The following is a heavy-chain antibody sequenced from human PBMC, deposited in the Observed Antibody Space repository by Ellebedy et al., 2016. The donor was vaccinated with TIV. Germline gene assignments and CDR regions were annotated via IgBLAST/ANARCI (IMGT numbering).Heavy chain of an antibody. V-gene: IGHV3-23*01. D-gene: IGHD3-22*01. J-gene: IGHJ4*02. CDR3: AKSPLIRHSSRPFDY. CDR1: GFTFSSYA. CDR2: ISGSGGST. Sequence: GESLKISXAASGFTFSSYAMSWVRQAPGKGLEWVSAISGSGGSTYYADSVKGRFTISRDNSKNTLYLQMNSLRAEDTAVYYCAKSPLIRHSSRPFDYWGQGTLVTVSS.